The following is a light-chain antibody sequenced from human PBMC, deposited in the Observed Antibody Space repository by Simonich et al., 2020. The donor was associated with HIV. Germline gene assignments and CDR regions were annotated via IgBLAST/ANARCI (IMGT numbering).Light chain of an antibody. Sequence: NFMLTQPHSVSESPGKTVTISCTRSSGSLASNYVQWYQQRPGSAPTTGIYEDKQRPSGVPDRFSGSIDTSSNSASLTISGLKTEDEADYYCQSYDSTNWVFGGGTKLTVL. J-gene: IGLJ3*02. CDR2: EDK. CDR1: SGSLASNY. V-gene: IGLV6-57*03. CDR3: QSYDSTNWV.